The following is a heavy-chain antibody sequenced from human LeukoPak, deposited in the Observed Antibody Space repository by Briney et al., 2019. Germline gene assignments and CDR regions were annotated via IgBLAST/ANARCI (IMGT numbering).Heavy chain of an antibody. J-gene: IGHJ6*02. V-gene: IGHV4-31*03. CDR1: GGSISSGGYY. D-gene: IGHD3-10*01. Sequence: SETLSLTCTVSGGSISSGGYYWSWIRQHPGKGLEWIGYIYYSGSTYYNPSLKSRVTISVDTSKNQFSLKLSSVTAADTAVYYCARHTIGYYYGMDVWGQGTTVTVSS. CDR2: IYYSGST. CDR3: ARHTIGYYYGMDV.